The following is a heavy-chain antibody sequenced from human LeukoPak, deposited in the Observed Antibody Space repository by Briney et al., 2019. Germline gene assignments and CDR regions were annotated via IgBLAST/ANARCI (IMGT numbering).Heavy chain of an antibody. CDR3: AKEKEAYYDSSGQLHT. J-gene: IGHJ5*02. CDR2: ISYDGSNK. Sequence: PGGSLRLSCAASGFTFSSYGMHWVRQAPGKGLEWVAVISYDGSNKYYADSVKGRFTISRDNSKNTLYLQMNSLRAEDTAVYYCAKEKEAYYDSSGQLHTWDQGTLVTVSS. V-gene: IGHV3-30*18. D-gene: IGHD3-22*01. CDR1: GFTFSSYG.